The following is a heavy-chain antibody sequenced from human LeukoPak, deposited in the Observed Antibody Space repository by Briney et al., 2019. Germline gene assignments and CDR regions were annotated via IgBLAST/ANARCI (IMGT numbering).Heavy chain of an antibody. Sequence: SETLSLTCTVSGGSISSRSYYWGWIRQPPGKGLEWIGSIYYSGSTYYNPSLRSRVTISVDTSTNQFSLKLSSVTAADTAVYYCARQLNKGYCSSTSCYKDALDMWGQGTMVIVSS. J-gene: IGHJ3*02. CDR2: IYYSGST. CDR1: GGSISSRSYY. CDR3: ARQLNKGYCSSTSCYKDALDM. D-gene: IGHD2-2*02. V-gene: IGHV4-39*01.